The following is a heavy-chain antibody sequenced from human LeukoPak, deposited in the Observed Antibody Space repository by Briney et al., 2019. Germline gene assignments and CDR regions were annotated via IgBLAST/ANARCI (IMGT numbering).Heavy chain of an antibody. Sequence: GGSPRLSCAASGFTFSSYAMHWVRQAPGKGLEWVAVISYDGSNKYYADSVKGRFTISRDNSKNTLYLQMNSLRAEDTAVYYCARAFLVATMRFDYWGQGTLVTVSS. D-gene: IGHD5-12*01. CDR1: GFTFSSYA. CDR3: ARAFLVATMRFDY. CDR2: ISYDGSNK. J-gene: IGHJ4*02. V-gene: IGHV3-30*04.